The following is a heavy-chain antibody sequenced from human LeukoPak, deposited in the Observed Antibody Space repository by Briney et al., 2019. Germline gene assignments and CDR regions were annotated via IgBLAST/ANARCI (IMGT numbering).Heavy chain of an antibody. D-gene: IGHD2-15*01. J-gene: IGHJ4*02. CDR2: ISSSSSYI. V-gene: IGHV3-21*01. CDR3: AREGKGLHDGGCDY. CDR1: GFTFSSYS. Sequence: GGSLRLSCAASGFTFSSYSMNWVRQAPGKGLEWVSSISSSSSYIYYADSVKGRFTISRDNAKNSLYLQMNSLRAEDTAVYYCAREGKGLHDGGCDYWGQGTLVTVSS.